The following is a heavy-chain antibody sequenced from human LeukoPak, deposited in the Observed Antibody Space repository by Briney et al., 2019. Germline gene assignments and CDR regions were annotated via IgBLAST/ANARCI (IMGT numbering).Heavy chain of an antibody. CDR3: ARAGGFFSPFGY. V-gene: IGHV4-31*03. Sequence: SQTLSLTCTVSGGSISSGGYYWSWIRQHPGTGLEWIGYIYYSGSTYYNPSLKSRVTISEDTSKNQFSLKLSSVTAADTAVYYCARAGGFFSPFGYWGQGTLVTVSS. J-gene: IGHJ4*02. CDR1: GGSISSGGYY. D-gene: IGHD3-3*01. CDR2: IYYSGST.